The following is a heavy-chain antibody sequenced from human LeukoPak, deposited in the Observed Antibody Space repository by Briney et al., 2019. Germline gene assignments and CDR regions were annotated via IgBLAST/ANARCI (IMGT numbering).Heavy chain of an antibody. CDR2: ISGSGGST. CDR3: AKGHEAYSSSWFDY. J-gene: IGHJ4*02. V-gene: IGHV3-23*01. D-gene: IGHD6-13*01. Sequence: PGGSLRLSCAASGFTFSSYSMNWGRQAPGKGLEWVSAISGSGGSTYYADSVKGRFTISRDNSKNTLYLQMNSLRAEDTAVYYCAKGHEAYSSSWFDYWGQGTLVTVSS. CDR1: GFTFSSYS.